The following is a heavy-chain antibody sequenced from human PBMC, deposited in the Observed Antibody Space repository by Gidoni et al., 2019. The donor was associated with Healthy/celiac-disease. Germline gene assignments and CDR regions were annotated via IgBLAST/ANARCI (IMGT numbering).Heavy chain of an antibody. CDR2: ISYDGSNK. CDR3: ARDALDWSGGSCQRPNWFDP. J-gene: IGHJ5*02. Sequence: QLQLVESGGGVVQPGRSLRPSCAASGFTFSSYSMHWVRQAPGKGQEWVAVISYDGSNKYYADTVKGRVTITRENSKNTLYLQMNSLRAEDTAVYYCARDALDWSGGSCQRPNWFDPGGQGTLVTVSS. CDR1: GFTFSSYS. D-gene: IGHD2-15*01. V-gene: IGHV3-30*01.